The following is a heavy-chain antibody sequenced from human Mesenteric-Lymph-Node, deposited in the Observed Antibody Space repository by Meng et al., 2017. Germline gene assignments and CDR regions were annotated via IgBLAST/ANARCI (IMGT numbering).Heavy chain of an antibody. CDR3: ASGRKYCSSTSCYGQFDY. CDR1: GGSFSGHD. V-gene: IGHV4-34*02. J-gene: IGHJ4*02. Sequence: QGPLRQWGAGLLNPSETLSLTCAVYGGSFSGHDWSCIRQPPGKGLEWIGEINHSGSTNYNPSLKSRVTISVDTSKNQFSLKLSSVTAADTAVYYCASGRKYCSSTSCYGQFDYWGQGTLVTVSS. CDR2: INHSGST. D-gene: IGHD2-2*01.